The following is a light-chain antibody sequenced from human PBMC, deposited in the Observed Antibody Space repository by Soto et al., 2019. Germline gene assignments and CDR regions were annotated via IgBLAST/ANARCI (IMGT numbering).Light chain of an antibody. CDR2: GAS. Sequence: EIVLTQSPATLSLSPGERATLSCRASQSVTSYLAWYQQKPGQAPRLLIYGASTRATGIPERFSGSGSGTEFTLTISSLQSEDFAVYYCQQYTNWPKTLGQGTKVDIK. CDR3: QQYTNWPKT. CDR1: QSVTSY. V-gene: IGKV3D-15*01. J-gene: IGKJ1*01.